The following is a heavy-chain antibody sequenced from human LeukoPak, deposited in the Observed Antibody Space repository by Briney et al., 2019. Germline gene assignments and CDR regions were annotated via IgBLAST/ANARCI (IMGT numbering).Heavy chain of an antibody. Sequence: GGSLRLSCAASGFTFSSYGMHWVRQAPGKGLEWVAVIWYDGSNKYYADSVKGRFTISRDNSKNTLYLQMNSLRAEDTAVYYCARDGCSSTSCYHGYYGMDVWGKGTTVTVSS. D-gene: IGHD2-2*01. V-gene: IGHV3-33*01. CDR3: ARDGCSSTSCYHGYYGMDV. J-gene: IGHJ6*04. CDR2: IWYDGSNK. CDR1: GFTFSSYG.